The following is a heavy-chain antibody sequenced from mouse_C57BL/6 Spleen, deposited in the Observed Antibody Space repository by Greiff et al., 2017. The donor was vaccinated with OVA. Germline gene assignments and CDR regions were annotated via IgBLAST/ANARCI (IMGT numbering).Heavy chain of an antibody. CDR2: IHPNSGST. D-gene: IGHD2-5*01. Sequence: QVQLQQPGAELVKPGASVKLSCTASGYTFTSYWMHWVQQSPGQGLEWLGMIHPNSGSTNYTAKFQSQATLTVAQSSSTAYMQLSSLTAEDSSVYYCAKPSYYSIDYWGQGTTLTVSS. CDR3: AKPSYYSIDY. CDR1: GYTFTSYW. J-gene: IGHJ2*01. V-gene: IGHV1-64*01.